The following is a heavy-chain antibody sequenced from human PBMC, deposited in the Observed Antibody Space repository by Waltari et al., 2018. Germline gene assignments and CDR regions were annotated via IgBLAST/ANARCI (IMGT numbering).Heavy chain of an antibody. V-gene: IGHV1-69*01. CDR2: TIPIFGTA. CDR1: GGTFSSYA. CDR3: ASHIAAAGTYYYYGMDV. J-gene: IGHJ6*02. Sequence: QVQLVQSGAEVKKPGSSVKVSCKASGGTFSSYAISWVRQAPGQGLEWMGGTIPIFGTATYAQKFQGRVTITADESTSTAYMELSSLRSEDTAVYYCASHIAAAGTYYYYGMDVWGQGTTGTVSS. D-gene: IGHD6-13*01.